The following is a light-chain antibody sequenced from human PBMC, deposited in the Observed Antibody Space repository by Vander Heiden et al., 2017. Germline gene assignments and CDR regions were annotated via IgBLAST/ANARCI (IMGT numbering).Light chain of an antibody. CDR2: EAN. J-gene: IGLJ3*02. V-gene: IGLV2-8*01. Sequence: QSALTQPPSASGSPGQSVTISCTGSSSDVGGRDRVSWYQQYPGKAPNLLIFEANKRPSGVPDRFSGSKSGNTASLTVSGLQAEDEADYYCSSFAGSNTWVFGGGTKLTVL. CDR3: SSFAGSNTWV. CDR1: SSDVGGRDR.